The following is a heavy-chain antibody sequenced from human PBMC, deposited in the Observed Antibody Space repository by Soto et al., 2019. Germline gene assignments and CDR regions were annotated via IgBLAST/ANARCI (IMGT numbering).Heavy chain of an antibody. CDR3: ARGIAVAVNSYYYGVDD. CDR1: GYTFTGYY. D-gene: IGHD6-19*01. CDR2: INPNSGGT. Sequence: QVQLVQSGAEVKKPGASVKVSCKASGYTFTGYYMHWVRQAPGQGLEWMGWINPNSGGTNYAQKFQGWVTMTRDTSISSAYMELSRVRSDGTAVYYCARGIAVAVNSYYYGVDDWGRGTTVAVSS. V-gene: IGHV1-2*04. J-gene: IGHJ6*02.